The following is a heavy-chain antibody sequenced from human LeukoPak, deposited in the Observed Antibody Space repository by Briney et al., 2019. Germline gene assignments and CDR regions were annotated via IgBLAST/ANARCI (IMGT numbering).Heavy chain of an antibody. CDR1: GYTFTGYY. CDR3: ARVELSCN. D-gene: IGHD3-16*02. V-gene: IGHV1-2*06. J-gene: IGHJ4*02. CDR2: INPNSGGT. Sequence: ASVKLSCKASGYTFTGYYMHWVRQAPGQGLEWMGRINPNSGGTNYAQKFQGRVTMTRDTSISTAYMGLSRLRSEDTAMYYCARVELSCNRGQGTLVTVSS.